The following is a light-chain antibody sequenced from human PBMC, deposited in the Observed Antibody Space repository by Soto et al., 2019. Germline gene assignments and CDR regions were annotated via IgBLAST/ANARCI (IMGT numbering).Light chain of an antibody. CDR3: SSYTSSRTLV. CDR1: SSDVGGYNY. V-gene: IGLV2-14*01. J-gene: IGLJ2*01. Sequence: QSALTQPASVSGSPGQSITISCTGTSSDVGGYNYVSWYQQHPGKAPTLMIYEVSYRPSGVSNRFSGSKSGNTASLTISGLQAEDEADYHCSSYTSSRTLVFGGGTKLTVL. CDR2: EVS.